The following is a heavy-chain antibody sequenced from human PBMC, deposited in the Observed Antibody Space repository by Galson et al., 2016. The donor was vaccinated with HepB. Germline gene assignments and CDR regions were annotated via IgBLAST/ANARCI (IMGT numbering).Heavy chain of an antibody. V-gene: IGHV4-34*01. CDR2: INHSGST. CDR1: GGSFNSYY. D-gene: IGHD6-13*01. Sequence: ETLSLTCAVYGGSFNSYYWSWIRQPPGKGLEWIGDINHSGSTNYNPSLKSRVTISVDTSKNQFSLKLSSVTAADTAVYYCARVKKQQLVRTSWFDPWGQGTLVTVSS. CDR3: ARVKKQQLVRTSWFDP. J-gene: IGHJ5*02.